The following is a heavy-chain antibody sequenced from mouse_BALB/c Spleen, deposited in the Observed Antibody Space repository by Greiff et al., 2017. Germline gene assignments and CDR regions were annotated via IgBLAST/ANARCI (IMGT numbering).Heavy chain of an antibody. CDR2: IYPGDGDT. V-gene: IGHV1-82*01. CDR1: GYAFSSSW. D-gene: IGHD4-1*01. J-gene: IGHJ4*01. CDR3: ARLGGVYAMDY. Sequence: QVQLKQSGPELVKPGASVKISCKASGYAFSSSWMNWVKQRPGQGLEWIGRIYPGDGDTNYNGKFKGKATLTADKSSSTAYMQLSSLTSVDSAVYFCARLGGVYAMDYWGQGTSVTVSS.